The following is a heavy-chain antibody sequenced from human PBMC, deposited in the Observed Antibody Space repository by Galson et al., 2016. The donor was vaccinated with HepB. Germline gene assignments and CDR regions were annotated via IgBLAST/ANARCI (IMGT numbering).Heavy chain of an antibody. CDR2: IYPDDSDT. Sequence: QSGAEVKKPGESLKISCTGSGYPFSDLWLGWVRQLPGQGLEWLGIIYPDDSDTRYNPSFRGQVTISADTSISTAYLHWHSLKASDTAVYYCARSTVPFFFDYWGHGTLVTVSS. J-gene: IGHJ4*01. D-gene: IGHD4-11*01. V-gene: IGHV5-51*01. CDR3: ARSTVPFFFDY. CDR1: GYPFSDLW.